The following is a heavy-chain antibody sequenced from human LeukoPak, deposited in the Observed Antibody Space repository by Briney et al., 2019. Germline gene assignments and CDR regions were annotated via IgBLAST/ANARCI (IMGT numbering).Heavy chain of an antibody. Sequence: ASVKVSCKASGYTFTNYDINWVRQATGQGLDGMGGRNPNSGNTGYAQKFQGRVTMTRDTSISTAYMELSSLRSEDTAVYYCARGPPPHCSGGSCYSWGFVGYWGQGTLVTVSS. V-gene: IGHV1-8*01. D-gene: IGHD2-15*01. CDR3: ARGPPPHCSGGSCYSWGFVGY. CDR2: RNPNSGNT. J-gene: IGHJ4*02. CDR1: GYTFTNYD.